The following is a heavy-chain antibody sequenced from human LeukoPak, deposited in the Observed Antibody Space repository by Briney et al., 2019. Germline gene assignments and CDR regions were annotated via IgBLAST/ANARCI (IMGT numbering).Heavy chain of an antibody. Sequence: GGSLRLSCAASGFTFSSYGMHWIRQAPGKGLEWVAFIRNDGSIIYNADSVKGRFTISRDNSKNTLYLQMNSLRADDTAVYYCARDRSRGYFDWLLSNTNAFDIWGQGTMVTVSS. CDR1: GFTFSSYG. V-gene: IGHV3-30*02. J-gene: IGHJ3*02. CDR3: ARDRSRGYFDWLLSNTNAFDI. CDR2: IRNDGSII. D-gene: IGHD3-9*01.